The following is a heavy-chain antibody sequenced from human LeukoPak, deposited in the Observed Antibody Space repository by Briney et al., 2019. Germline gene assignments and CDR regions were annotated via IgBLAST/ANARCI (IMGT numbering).Heavy chain of an antibody. CDR1: GYTFSGYQ. CDR3: ASRAASVTLGY. V-gene: IGHV1-2*06. CDR2: MNPSSGVT. Sequence: ASVKVSCKASGYTFSGYQVHWLRQAPGQGLEWMGRMNPSSGVTNYAQKFQGRVTMTRDTSINTAYLDLSALKSDDTAVYYCASRAASVTLGYWGQGTLVTVSS. D-gene: IGHD2-15*01. J-gene: IGHJ4*02.